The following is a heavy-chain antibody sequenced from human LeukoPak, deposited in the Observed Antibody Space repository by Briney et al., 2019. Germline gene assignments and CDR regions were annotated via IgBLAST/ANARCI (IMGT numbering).Heavy chain of an antibody. CDR1: GFTFSSYA. V-gene: IGHV3-64D*06. CDR3: VAHCSSTSCYLSFFDY. J-gene: IGHJ4*02. CDR2: ISSNGGST. D-gene: IGHD2-2*01. Sequence: GGSLRLSCSASGFTFSSYAMHWVRQAPGKGQEYVSAISSNGGSTYYADSVKGRFTISRDNSKDTLYLQMSSLRAEDTAVYYCVAHCSSTSCYLSFFDYWGQGTLVTVSS.